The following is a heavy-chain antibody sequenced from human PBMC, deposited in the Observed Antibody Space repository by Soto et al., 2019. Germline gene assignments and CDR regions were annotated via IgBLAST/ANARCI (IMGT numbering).Heavy chain of an antibody. CDR3: AREPPETPPNY. Sequence: ASVKVSCKTSGYTVCDYGIIWVRQAPGQGLERMGWVSAKNGNPNFAQKVRGRVTMITDTSTNTVYMELRNLRLDDTAAYYCAREPPETPPNYWGQGTLVTVSS. J-gene: IGHJ4*02. CDR2: VSAKNGNP. V-gene: IGHV1-18*01. CDR1: GYTVCDYG.